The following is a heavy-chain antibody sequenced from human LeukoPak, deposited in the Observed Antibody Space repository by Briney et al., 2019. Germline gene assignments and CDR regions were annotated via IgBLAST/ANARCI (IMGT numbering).Heavy chain of an antibody. CDR3: ARGVAVVVAAKLFYYGVDV. D-gene: IGHD2-15*01. J-gene: IGHJ6*02. CDR2: ISNSGST. Sequence: SSETLSLTCTVSGGSISSGDYYWSWIRQPPGKGLEGIGYISNSGSTYYNPSLKSRVTISVDTSKNQFSLKLSSVTAADTAVYYCARGVAVVVAAKLFYYGVDVWGQGTTVTVSS. CDR1: GGSISSGDYY. V-gene: IGHV4-30-4*01.